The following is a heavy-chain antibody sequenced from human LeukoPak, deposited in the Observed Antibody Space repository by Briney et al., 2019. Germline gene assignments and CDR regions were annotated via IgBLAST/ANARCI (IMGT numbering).Heavy chain of an antibody. D-gene: IGHD3-10*01. J-gene: IGHJ6*03. V-gene: IGHV4-61*05. CDR3: AGRLNYYYGSGSDYYYYMDV. Sequence: SETLSLTCTVSGGSISSTGSFWGWIRQPPGKGLEWIGRIYTSGSTNYNPSLKSRVTMSVDASKNQFSLKLSPVTAADTAVYYCAGRLNYYYGSGSDYYYYMDVWGKGTTVTISS. CDR2: IYTSGST. CDR1: GGSISSTGSF.